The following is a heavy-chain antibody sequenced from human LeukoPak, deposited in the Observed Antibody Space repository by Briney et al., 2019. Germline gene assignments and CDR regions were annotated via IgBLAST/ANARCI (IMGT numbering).Heavy chain of an antibody. CDR3: AKDRGRWLQFPVV. J-gene: IGHJ4*02. Sequence: ITVNSGSIGYADSVKGRFTISRDNAKNSLYLQMNSLRAEDTALYYCAKDRGRWLQFPVVWGQGTLVTVSS. D-gene: IGHD5-24*01. V-gene: IGHV3-9*01. CDR2: ITVNSGSI.